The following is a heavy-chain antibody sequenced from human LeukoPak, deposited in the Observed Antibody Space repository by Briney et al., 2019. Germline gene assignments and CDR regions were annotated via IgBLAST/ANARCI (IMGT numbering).Heavy chain of an antibody. CDR1: GFTFSSYA. D-gene: IGHD6-13*01. CDR2: ISYDESNK. CDR3: ARQSIPRYSSSWYYFDY. V-gene: IGHV3-30*04. J-gene: IGHJ4*02. Sequence: GGSLRLSCAASGFTFSSYAMHWVRQGPGKGLEWVALISYDESNKYYADSVKGRFTISRDNSKNTLYLQMNSLRAEDTAVYYCARQSIPRYSSSWYYFDYWGQGTLVTVSS.